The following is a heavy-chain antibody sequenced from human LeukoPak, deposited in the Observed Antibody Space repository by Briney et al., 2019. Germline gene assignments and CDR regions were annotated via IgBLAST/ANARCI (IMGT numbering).Heavy chain of an antibody. J-gene: IGHJ4*02. CDR2: ISYDEVKS. Sequence: GGSLRLSCTASGFTFNKFALHWVRQAPGKGLEWVAIISYDEVKSFYSASVKGRFTISRDNSKNTLYLQMNNLGPEDTAIYYYARGRGATIPYWGQGTLVTVSS. CDR1: GFTFNKFA. V-gene: IGHV3-30-3*01. CDR3: ARGRGATIPY. D-gene: IGHD5-12*01.